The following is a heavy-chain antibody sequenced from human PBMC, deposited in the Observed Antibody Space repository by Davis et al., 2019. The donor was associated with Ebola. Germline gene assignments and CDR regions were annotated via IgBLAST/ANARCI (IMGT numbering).Heavy chain of an antibody. Sequence: ASVKVSCKASGYTFTSYGISWVRQAPGQRLEWMGWINAGNGNTKYSQKFQGRVTITRDTSASTAYMELSSLRSEDTAVYYCARVGVSVRNYYYGMDVWGQGTTVTVSS. CDR1: GYTFTSYG. J-gene: IGHJ6*02. D-gene: IGHD5/OR15-5a*01. V-gene: IGHV1-3*01. CDR3: ARVGVSVRNYYYGMDV. CDR2: INAGNGNT.